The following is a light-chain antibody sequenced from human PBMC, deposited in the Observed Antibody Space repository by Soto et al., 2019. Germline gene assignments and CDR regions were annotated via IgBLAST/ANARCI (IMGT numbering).Light chain of an antibody. CDR2: EVS. J-gene: IGLJ2*01. Sequence: QSALTQPASVSGSPGQSITISCTGTSSDVGSYNLVSWYQHHPGRAPKLMIYEVSKRPSGVSNRFSGYKSGNTASLTISGVQAEDEADYYCCSYAGSKDVVFGGGTKVTVL. CDR1: SSDVGSYNL. V-gene: IGLV2-23*02. CDR3: CSYAGSKDVV.